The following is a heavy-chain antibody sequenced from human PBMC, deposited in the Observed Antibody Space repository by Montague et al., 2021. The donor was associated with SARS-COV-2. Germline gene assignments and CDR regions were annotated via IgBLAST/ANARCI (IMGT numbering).Heavy chain of an antibody. V-gene: IGHV4-31*03. CDR1: GGSISSGGYY. CDR2: IYYSGST. Sequence: TRSLTCTVSGGSISSGGYYWSWIRQHPGKGLEWIGYIYYSGSTYYNPSLKSRVTISVDTSKNQFSLKLSSVTAADTAVYYCAREPRLGQLLSIYYYGMDVWGQGTSVTVSS. CDR3: AREPRLGQLLSIYYYGMDV. D-gene: IGHD2-2*01. J-gene: IGHJ6*02.